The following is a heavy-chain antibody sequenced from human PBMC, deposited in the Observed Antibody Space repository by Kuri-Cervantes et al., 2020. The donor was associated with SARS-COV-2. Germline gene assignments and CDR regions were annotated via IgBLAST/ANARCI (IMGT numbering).Heavy chain of an antibody. CDR3: AKPPGIYSSSWYELDY. D-gene: IGHD6-13*01. CDR1: GFTFSSYS. J-gene: IGHJ4*02. CDR2: ISSSSSTI. Sequence: GESLKISCAASGFTFSSYSMNWVRQAPGKGLGWVSYISSSSSTIYYADSVKGRFTISRDNAKNSLYLQMNSLRAEDTAVYYCAKPPGIYSSSWYELDYWGQGTLVTVSS. V-gene: IGHV3-48*01.